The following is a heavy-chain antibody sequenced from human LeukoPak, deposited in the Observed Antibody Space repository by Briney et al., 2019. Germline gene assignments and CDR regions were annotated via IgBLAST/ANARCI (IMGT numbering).Heavy chain of an antibody. D-gene: IGHD6-13*01. J-gene: IGHJ4*02. CDR1: GFTFSTYD. V-gene: IGHV3-13*04. CDR2: ITTAGDT. Sequence: GGSLRLSCAASGFTFSTYDMHWVRQGAGKGLEWVSAITTAGDTYYPGSVKGRFTISRENVENSLCLQMNSLRAGDTAVYYCARTGSSWYSFDYWGQGTLVTVSS. CDR3: ARTGSSWYSFDY.